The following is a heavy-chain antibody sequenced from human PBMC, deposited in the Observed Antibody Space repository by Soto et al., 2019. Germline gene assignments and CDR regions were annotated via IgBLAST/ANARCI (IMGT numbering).Heavy chain of an antibody. V-gene: IGHV3-23*01. J-gene: IGHJ6*02. CDR1: GFTFSSYA. Sequence: GGSLRLSCAASGFTFSSYAMSWVRQAPGKGLEWVSAISGSGGSTYYADSVKGRFTISRDNSKNTLYLQMNSLRAEDTAVYYCAKPNTPGGYCSGGSCYRYYYYGMDVWGQGTTVTVSS. CDR2: ISGSGGST. CDR3: AKPNTPGGYCSGGSCYRYYYYGMDV. D-gene: IGHD2-15*01.